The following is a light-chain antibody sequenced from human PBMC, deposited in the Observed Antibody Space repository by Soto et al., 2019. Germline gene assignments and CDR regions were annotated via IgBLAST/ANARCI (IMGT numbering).Light chain of an antibody. CDR2: WAS. Sequence: IVMTQSPDSLAVSLGERDTINCKSSQSLLYTSNNKNYLAWYQQKPGQPPKLLIYWASTRESGVPDRFSGSGSGTDFTLTISSLQAEDVAVYYCQQYYSNPELTFGGGTKVEIK. V-gene: IGKV4-1*01. J-gene: IGKJ4*01. CDR1: QSLLYTSNNKNY. CDR3: QQYYSNPELT.